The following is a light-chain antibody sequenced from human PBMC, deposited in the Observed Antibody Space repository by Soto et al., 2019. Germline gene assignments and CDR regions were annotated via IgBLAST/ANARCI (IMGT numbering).Light chain of an antibody. CDR3: QQYETFSGT. CDR2: DAS. CDR1: QSINRW. Sequence: DIQMTQSPSTLPASVGDRVTITCRASQSINRWLAWYQQKPGEAPKLLIYDASALPRGVPSRFSGSGSGTKFTLTIASLQPDDFATYYCQQYETFSGTLGPGTKVDIK. V-gene: IGKV1-5*01. J-gene: IGKJ1*01.